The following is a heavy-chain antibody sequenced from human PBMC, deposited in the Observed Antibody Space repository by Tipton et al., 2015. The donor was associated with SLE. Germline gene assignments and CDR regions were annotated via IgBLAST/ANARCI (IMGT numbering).Heavy chain of an antibody. V-gene: IGHV4-39*07. J-gene: IGHJ6*02. CDR2: ITNNGNT. CDR1: GGSISGSNYY. Sequence: TLSLTCTVSGGSISGSNYYWDWIRQPPGKGPEWIGRITNNGNTYYIPSLQSRVTISVDMSKNQFSLKLTSVTAADTAVYFCARDRGSYPLFGMDVWGQGTPVTVSS. D-gene: IGHD1-26*01. CDR3: ARDRGSYPLFGMDV.